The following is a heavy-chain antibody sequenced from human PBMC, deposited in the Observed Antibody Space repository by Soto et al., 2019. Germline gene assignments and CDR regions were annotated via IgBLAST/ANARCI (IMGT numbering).Heavy chain of an antibody. CDR2: IYYSGST. J-gene: IGHJ6*02. CDR3: ASGENSYSSSWYGDYYYYGMDV. CDR1: GGSMTNHY. D-gene: IGHD6-13*01. Sequence: PSETLSLTCTVSGGSMTNHYWSWIRQPPGKGLEWIGYIYYSGSTNYNPSLKSRVTISVDTSKNQFSLKLSSVTAADTAVYYCASGENSYSSSWYGDYYYYGMDVWGQGTTVTVSS. V-gene: IGHV4-59*08.